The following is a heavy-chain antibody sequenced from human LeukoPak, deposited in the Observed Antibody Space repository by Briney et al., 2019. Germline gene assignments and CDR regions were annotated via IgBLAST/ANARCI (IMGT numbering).Heavy chain of an antibody. V-gene: IGHV3-9*01. CDR2: ISWNSGSI. CDR1: GFTFDDYA. D-gene: IGHD3-10*01. Sequence: PGGSLRLSCAASGFTFDDYAMHWVRQAPGKGLEWVSGISWNSGSIGYADSVKGRFTISRDNAKNSLYLQMNSLRAEDTAVYYCARDNRNYGSGSYYPDYWGQGTLVTVSS. J-gene: IGHJ4*02. CDR3: ARDNRNYGSGSYYPDY.